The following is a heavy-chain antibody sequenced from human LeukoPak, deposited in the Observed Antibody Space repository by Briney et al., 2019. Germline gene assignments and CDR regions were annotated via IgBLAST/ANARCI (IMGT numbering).Heavy chain of an antibody. J-gene: IGHJ3*02. Sequence: ASVKVSCKASGYTFSRYGISWVRQAPGQGLEWMGWVSAYNGNTKSAQMVQGRVTMTTDTSTSTAYMELRSLRSDDTAVYYCARATYCSSTSCYIRNDAFDIWGQGQWSPSLQ. CDR3: ARATYCSSTSCYIRNDAFDI. V-gene: IGHV1-18*01. CDR1: GYTFSRYG. CDR2: VSAYNGNT. D-gene: IGHD2-2*02.